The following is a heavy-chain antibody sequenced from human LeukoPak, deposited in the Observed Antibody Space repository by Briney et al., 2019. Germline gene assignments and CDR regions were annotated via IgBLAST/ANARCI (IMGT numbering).Heavy chain of an antibody. D-gene: IGHD3-16*01. Sequence: PGGSLRLSCAASGFTFSDYYMSWIRQAPGKGLEWVSYISSSGSTIYNADSVKGGFTISRDNAKNSLYLQMNSPRAEDTAVYYSARDEIATVTKRPQERIMVGGVKSYYYSGMDVWGQGTTVTVSS. V-gene: IGHV3-11*01. J-gene: IGHJ6*02. CDR2: ISSSGSTI. CDR1: GFTFSDYY. CDR3: ARDEIATVTKRPQERIMVGGVKSYYYSGMDV.